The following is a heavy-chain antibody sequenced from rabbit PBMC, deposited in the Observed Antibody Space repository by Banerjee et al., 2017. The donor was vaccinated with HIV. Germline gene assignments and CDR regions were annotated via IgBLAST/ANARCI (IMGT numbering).Heavy chain of an antibody. V-gene: IGHV1S45*01. Sequence: QEQLEESGGDLVQPEGSLTLTCTASGFSFSSSYWICWIRQAPGKGLEWIACIDAGSNGNTYYASWAKGRFTVSKTSSTTVTLQMTSLTATDTATYFCARDLAGVIGWNFGLWGPGTLVTVS. D-gene: IGHD4-1*01. J-gene: IGHJ6*01. CDR2: IDAGSNGNT. CDR1: GFSFSSSYW. CDR3: ARDLAGVIGWNFGL.